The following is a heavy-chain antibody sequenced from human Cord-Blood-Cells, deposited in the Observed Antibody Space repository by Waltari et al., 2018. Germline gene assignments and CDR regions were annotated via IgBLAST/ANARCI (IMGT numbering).Heavy chain of an antibody. CDR2: ISGSGGST. D-gene: IGHD6-13*01. CDR1: GFTFSSYA. CDR3: AKFHSSSLFGFDY. V-gene: IGHV3-23*01. Sequence: EVQLLESGGGLVQPGGSLRLSCAASGFTFSSYAMSWVCQAPGKGLEWVSGISGSGGSTYYADSVKGRFSISRDNSKNTLYLQMNSLRAEDTAVYYWAKFHSSSLFGFDYWGQGTLVTVSS. J-gene: IGHJ4*02.